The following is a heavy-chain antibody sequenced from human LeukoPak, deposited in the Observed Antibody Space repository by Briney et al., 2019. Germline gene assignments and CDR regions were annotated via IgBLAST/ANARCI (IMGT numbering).Heavy chain of an antibody. CDR1: GGSISSYY. CDR3: ARSSAAGSGYYYFDY. V-gene: IGHV4-59*08. D-gene: IGHD3-22*01. J-gene: IGHJ4*02. Sequence: PSETLSLTCTVSGGSISSYYWSWIRQPPGKGLEWIGYIFYSGSTNYNPSLKSRVTMSVDTSKNQFPLKLSSVTAADMAVYYCARSSAAGSGYYYFDYWGQGTLVTVSS. CDR2: IFYSGST.